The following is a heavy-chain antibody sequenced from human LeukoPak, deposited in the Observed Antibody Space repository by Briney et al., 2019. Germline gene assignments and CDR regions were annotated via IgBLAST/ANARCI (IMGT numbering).Heavy chain of an antibody. V-gene: IGHV3-7*01. J-gene: IGHJ4*02. CDR2: IKQDGSEK. Sequence: PGGSLRLSCAASGFTLSSYWMSWVRQAPGKGLEWVADIKQDGSEKYYVDSVKGRFAISRDNAKNSLYLQMNSLRAEGTAVYYCARDGDVSGYSDWGQGTLVTVSS. CDR1: GFTLSSYW. D-gene: IGHD3-22*01. CDR3: ARDGDVSGYSD.